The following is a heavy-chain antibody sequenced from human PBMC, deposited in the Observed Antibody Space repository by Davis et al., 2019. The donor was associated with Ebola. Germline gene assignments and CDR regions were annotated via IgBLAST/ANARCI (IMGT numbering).Heavy chain of an antibody. Sequence: GESLKISCAASGFTFSSYGMHWVRQAPGKGLEWVAVISYDGSNKYYADSVKGRFTISRDNSKNTLYLQMNSLRDEDTAVYYCARDWFGETDWGQGTLVTVSS. V-gene: IGHV3-30*03. J-gene: IGHJ4*02. CDR1: GFTFSSYG. CDR2: ISYDGSNK. CDR3: ARDWFGETD. D-gene: IGHD3-10*01.